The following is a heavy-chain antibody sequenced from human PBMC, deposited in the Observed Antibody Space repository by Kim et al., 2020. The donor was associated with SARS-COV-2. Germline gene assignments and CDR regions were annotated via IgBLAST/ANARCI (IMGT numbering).Heavy chain of an antibody. V-gene: IGHV6-1*01. CDR1: GDSVSSNSAA. J-gene: IGHJ5*02. CDR3: ARDPDSSGCYSYTWFDP. CDR2: TYYRSKWYN. D-gene: IGHD6-19*01. Sequence: SQTLSLTCAISGDSVSSNSAAWNWIRQSPSSGLEWLGRTYYRSKWYNDYAVSVKRRITINPDTSKNQFSLQLNSVTPEDTAVYYCARDPDSSGCYSYTWFDPWGQGTLVTVSS.